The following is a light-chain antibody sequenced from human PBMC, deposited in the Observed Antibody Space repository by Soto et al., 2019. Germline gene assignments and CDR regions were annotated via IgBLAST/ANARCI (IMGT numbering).Light chain of an antibody. CDR3: CSYASSSTYV. CDR2: EGT. Sequence: QSALTQPASVSGSPGQSFTISCTGTSSDVGSYNLVSWYQQHPGKAPKLMIYEGTKRPSGVSDRFSGSRSGNTASLTISGLQAEDEADYYCCSYASSSTYVFGTGTKLTVL. CDR1: SSDVGSYNL. V-gene: IGLV2-23*01. J-gene: IGLJ1*01.